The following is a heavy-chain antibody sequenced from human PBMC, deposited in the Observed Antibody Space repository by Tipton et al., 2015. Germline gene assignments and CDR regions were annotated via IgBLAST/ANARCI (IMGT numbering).Heavy chain of an antibody. D-gene: IGHD5-24*01. CDR3: ARAVDAYSPFDY. Sequence: TLSLTCTVSGGSISSGGYYWSWIRQHPGKGLEWIGYLSYNGSPYYNPSLKSRLTISVDTPKNQFSLRLSSVTAADTAVYYCARAVDAYSPFDYWGQGTLVTVSS. V-gene: IGHV4-31*03. J-gene: IGHJ4*02. CDR1: GGSISSGGYY. CDR2: LSYNGSP.